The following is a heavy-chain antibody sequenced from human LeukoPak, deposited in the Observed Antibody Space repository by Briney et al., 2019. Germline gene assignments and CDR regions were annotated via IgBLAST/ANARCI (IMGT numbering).Heavy chain of an antibody. CDR1: GYTFISYD. V-gene: IGHV1-8*01. J-gene: IGHJ4*02. D-gene: IGHD3-22*01. Sequence: EASVKVSCKASGYTFISYDINWVRQATGQGLEWMGWMNPNSGITGYAQKFQGRVSMTRNTAISTAYMELSSLRSEDTAVYYCARGLYYYDSNGRTPYDYWGQGTLVTVSS. CDR2: MNPNSGIT. CDR3: ARGLYYYDSNGRTPYDY.